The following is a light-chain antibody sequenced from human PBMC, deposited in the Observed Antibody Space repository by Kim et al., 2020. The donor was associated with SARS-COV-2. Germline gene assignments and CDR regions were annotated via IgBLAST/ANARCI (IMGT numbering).Light chain of an antibody. Sequence: AAITSAGNMSDVDCFNYVSGYQTHPGKAPKPMIYEVSKRPSGVPDRFSGSKSGNTASLTVSGLQAEDEADYYCSSYAGSYNPHWVFGGGTQLTVL. CDR1: MSDVDCFNY. J-gene: IGLJ3*02. CDR3: SSYAGSYNPHWV. V-gene: IGLV2-8*01. CDR2: EVS.